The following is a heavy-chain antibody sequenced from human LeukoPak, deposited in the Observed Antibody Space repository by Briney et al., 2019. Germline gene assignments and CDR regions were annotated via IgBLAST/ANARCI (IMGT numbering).Heavy chain of an antibody. D-gene: IGHD6-13*01. CDR2: ISYDGSNK. V-gene: IGHV3-30*04. Sequence: TGGSLRLSCAASGFTFSSYAMHWVRQAPGKGLEWAAVISYDGSNKYYADSVKGRFTISRDNSKNTLYLQMNSLRAEDTAVYYCARERQQLVHNWFDPWGQGTLVTVSS. J-gene: IGHJ5*02. CDR3: ARERQQLVHNWFDP. CDR1: GFTFSSYA.